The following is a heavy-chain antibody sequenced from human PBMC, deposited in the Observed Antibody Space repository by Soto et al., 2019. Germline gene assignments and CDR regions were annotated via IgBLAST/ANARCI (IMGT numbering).Heavy chain of an antibody. D-gene: IGHD3-3*01. CDR1: GYTFGAYY. CDR2: INPNSGAT. CDR3: ARGRYDFWSGYLFRGLNYHYGMDV. V-gene: IGHV1-2*04. J-gene: IGHJ6*02. Sequence: ASVKVSCKASGYTFGAYYLHWVRQAPGQGLEWMGWINPNSGATNYAQKYQGWVTMTRDTSISTAYMELNRLRSDDTAVYYCARGRYDFWSGYLFRGLNYHYGMDVWGQGTTVTVSS.